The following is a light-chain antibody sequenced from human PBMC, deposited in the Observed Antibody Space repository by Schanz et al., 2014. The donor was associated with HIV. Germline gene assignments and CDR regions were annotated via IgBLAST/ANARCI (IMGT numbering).Light chain of an antibody. CDR1: QSVTSN. J-gene: IGKJ5*01. CDR2: DAS. V-gene: IGKV3D-15*01. CDR3: LHYNGWPT. Sequence: EIVMTQSPATLSVSPGERATLSCRASQSVTSNLAWYQHKPGQAPRLLIFDASTRATGIPDRFSGSGSGTDFTLTISSLQSEDFALYYCLHYNGWPTFGQGTRLEIK.